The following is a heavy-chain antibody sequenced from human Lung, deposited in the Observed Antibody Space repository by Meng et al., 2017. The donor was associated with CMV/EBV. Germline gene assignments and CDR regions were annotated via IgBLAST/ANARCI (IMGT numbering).Heavy chain of an antibody. CDR2: IHPHRGDT. D-gene: IGHD7-27*01. Sequence: SVKVSCKASGYTFTAHYFHWVRQAPGQGLEWMGWIHPHRGDTNYAQQFQGRVTLTRDTSINTGYMELTRLTSDDTAVYYCARDNNGGPDYWGQGTLVTFSS. V-gene: IGHV1-2*02. CDR1: GYTFTAHY. CDR3: ARDNNGGPDY. J-gene: IGHJ4*02.